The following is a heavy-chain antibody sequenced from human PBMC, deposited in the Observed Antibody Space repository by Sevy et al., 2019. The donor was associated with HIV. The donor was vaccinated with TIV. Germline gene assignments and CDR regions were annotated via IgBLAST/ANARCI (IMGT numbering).Heavy chain of an antibody. J-gene: IGHJ3*02. CDR1: GGSFSGYY. Sequence: SETLSLTCAVYGGSFSGYYWSWIRQPPGKGLEWIGEINHSGGTNYTPSLKSRVTISVDTSKNQYSLKLNPVTAAATAVYYCARHCTGSSCSHAFDIWGQGTMVTVTS. V-gene: IGHV4-34*01. CDR2: INHSGGT. CDR3: ARHCTGSSCSHAFDI. D-gene: IGHD2-15*01.